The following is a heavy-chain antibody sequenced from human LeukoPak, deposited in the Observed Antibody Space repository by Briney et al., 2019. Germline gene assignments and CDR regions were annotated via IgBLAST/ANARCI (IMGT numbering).Heavy chain of an antibody. CDR2: IIPIFGTA. V-gene: IGHV1-69*01. Sequence: SVKVSCKASGGTFSSYAISWVRQAPGQGLEWMGGIIPIFGTANYAQKFQGRVTITADESTSTAYMELSSLRSEDTAVYYCAKILWDCSSTSCLDAFDIWGQGTMVTVSS. J-gene: IGHJ3*02. CDR3: AKILWDCSSTSCLDAFDI. CDR1: GGTFSSYA. D-gene: IGHD2-2*01.